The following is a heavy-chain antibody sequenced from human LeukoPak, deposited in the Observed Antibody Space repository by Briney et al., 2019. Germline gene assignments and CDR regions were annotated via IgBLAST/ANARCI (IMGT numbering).Heavy chain of an antibody. CDR1: GSTFSIYA. CDR2: ITSRGEST. Sequence: PGGSLRLSCAASGSTFSIYAMSWVRQAPGKGLQWVSSITSRGESTWYVDSVKGRFTITRDNSENTLYLQMHSLRAEDTAVYYCARDRPNYYGSDGHYYRRDGDYWGRGTLVSVSS. V-gene: IGHV3-23*01. D-gene: IGHD3-22*01. CDR3: ARDRPNYYGSDGHYYRRDGDY. J-gene: IGHJ4*02.